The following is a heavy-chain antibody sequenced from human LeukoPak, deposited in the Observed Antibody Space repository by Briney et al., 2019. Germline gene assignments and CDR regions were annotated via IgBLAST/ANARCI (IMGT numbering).Heavy chain of an antibody. V-gene: IGHV3-30*18. CDR2: ISYDGSNK. Sequence: GSLRLSCAASGFTFSTFGMDWVRQAPGKGLEWVAVISYDGSNKYYADSVKGRFTISRDNSKNTLYLQMNSLRAEDTAMYYCAKDNGWLHEYWGQGTLVTVSS. CDR3: AKDNGWLHEY. CDR1: GFTFSTFG. J-gene: IGHJ4*02. D-gene: IGHD6-19*01.